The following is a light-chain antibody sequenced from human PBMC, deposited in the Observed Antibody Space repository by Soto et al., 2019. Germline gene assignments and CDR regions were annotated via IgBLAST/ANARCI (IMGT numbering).Light chain of an antibody. Sequence: QSVLTQPASVSGSPGQSITISCTGTSSDVGGYNYVSWYLQHPGKAPKLMIYEVSNRPSGVSNRFSGSKSGNTASLTIFGLQAEDEADYYCSSYTSSSTHYVFGTGTKVTV. J-gene: IGLJ1*01. CDR2: EVS. V-gene: IGLV2-14*01. CDR1: SSDVGGYNY. CDR3: SSYTSSSTHYV.